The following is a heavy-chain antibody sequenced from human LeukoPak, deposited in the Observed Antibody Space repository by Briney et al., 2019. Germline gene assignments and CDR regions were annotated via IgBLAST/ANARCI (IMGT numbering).Heavy chain of an antibody. J-gene: IGHJ4*02. V-gene: IGHV3-30*02. Sequence: QPGGSLRLSCAASGFTFSSYGMHWVRQAPGKGLEWVALMRYDGSNKYYADSVKGRFTISRDNSKNTLYLQMNSLRAEDTAVYYCAKDLLVGATGGNFDYWGQGTLVTVSS. CDR3: AKDLLVGATGGNFDY. CDR2: MRYDGSNK. CDR1: GFTFSSYG. D-gene: IGHD1-26*01.